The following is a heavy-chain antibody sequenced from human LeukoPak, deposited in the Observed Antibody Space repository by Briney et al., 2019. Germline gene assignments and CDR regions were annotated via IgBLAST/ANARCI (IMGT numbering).Heavy chain of an antibody. CDR3: ARTSSLIAAALVDWFDP. V-gene: IGHV4-34*01. J-gene: IGHJ5*02. D-gene: IGHD6-13*01. CDR2: INHSGST. CDR1: GGSFSGYY. Sequence: SETLSLTCAVYGGSFSGYYWSWIRQPPGKGLEWIGEINHSGSTNYNPSLKSRVTISVDTSKNQFSLKLSSVTAADTAVYYCARTSSLIAAALVDWFDPWGQGTLVTVSS.